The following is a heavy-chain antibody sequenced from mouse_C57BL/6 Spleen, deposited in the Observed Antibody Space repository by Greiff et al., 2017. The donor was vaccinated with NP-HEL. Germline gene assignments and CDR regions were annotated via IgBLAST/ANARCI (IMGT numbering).Heavy chain of an antibody. D-gene: IGHD2-4*01. CDR3: ASGGYDYDVAFAY. CDR1: GYTFTSYW. V-gene: IGHV1-69*01. CDR2: IDPSDSYT. J-gene: IGHJ3*01. Sequence: VQLQQPGAELVMPGASVKLSCKASGYTFTSYWMHWVKQRPGQGLEWIGEIDPSDSYTNYNQKFKGKSTLTVDKSSSTAYMQRSSLTSEDSAVYYCASGGYDYDVAFAYWGQGTLVTVSA.